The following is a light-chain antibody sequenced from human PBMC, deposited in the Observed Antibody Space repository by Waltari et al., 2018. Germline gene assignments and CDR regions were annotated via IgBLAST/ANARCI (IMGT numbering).Light chain of an antibody. CDR3: EAWDKSLEV. V-gene: IGLV3-1*01. J-gene: IGLJ1*01. Sequence: SYELTQAPSVSVSPGQTAIITCSGHELGERYAAWYQQKAGQSPVLLSYQDNQRPSGIPERFSGSTCGIAATLTISGTQAMDEADYYCEAWDKSLEVFGPGTKVTVL. CDR2: QDN. CDR1: ELGERY.